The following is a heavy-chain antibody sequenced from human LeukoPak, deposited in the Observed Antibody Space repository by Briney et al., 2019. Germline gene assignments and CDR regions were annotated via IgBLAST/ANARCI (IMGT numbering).Heavy chain of an antibody. CDR1: GFTFGSHA. J-gene: IGHJ4*02. Sequence: GGSLRLSCAPSGFTFGSHALSWVRQAPGKGLEWVSAISVSGDSTYYADSVKGRFTISRDNSKNTLFLQMNNLRAEDTAVYYCATKGITIFGVVIDKLDYWGQGTLVTVSS. CDR2: ISVSGDST. V-gene: IGHV3-23*01. D-gene: IGHD3-3*01. CDR3: ATKGITIFGVVIDKLDY.